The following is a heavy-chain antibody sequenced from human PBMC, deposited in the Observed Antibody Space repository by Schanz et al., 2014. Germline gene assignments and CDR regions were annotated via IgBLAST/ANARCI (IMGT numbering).Heavy chain of an antibody. Sequence: EVQLLESGGTVVQPGGSLRLSCAGSGFTFSIFAMTWVRQAPGQGLEWVSTISGSGGDTYPADSVKGRFTISRDNSNNTLYLQMKSLRAEDTAVYYCAKYGGGYSYGFVEYWGQGILVTVSS. V-gene: IGHV3-23*01. CDR2: ISGSGGDT. D-gene: IGHD5-18*01. J-gene: IGHJ4*02. CDR1: GFTFSIFA. CDR3: AKYGGGYSYGFVEY.